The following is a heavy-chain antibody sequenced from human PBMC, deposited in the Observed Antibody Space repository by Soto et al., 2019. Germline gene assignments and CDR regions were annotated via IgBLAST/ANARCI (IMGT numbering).Heavy chain of an antibody. CDR2: IYYSGST. V-gene: IGHV4-31*03. CDR1: GGSISSGGYY. D-gene: IGHD3-9*01. Sequence: SETLSLTCTVSGGSISSGGYYWSWIRQHPGKGLEWIGYIYYSGSTYYNPSLKSRVTISVDTSKNQFSLKLSSVTAADPAVYYCARGYDILTGYHPNWFDPWGQGTLVTVS. CDR3: ARGYDILTGYHPNWFDP. J-gene: IGHJ5*02.